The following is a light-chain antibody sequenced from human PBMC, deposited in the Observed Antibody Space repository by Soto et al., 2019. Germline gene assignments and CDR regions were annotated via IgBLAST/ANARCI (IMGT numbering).Light chain of an antibody. V-gene: IGKV1-17*01. Sequence: DIQMTQSPSSLSASVGDRFTVTCRASQGIRNDLGWYQQKPGKAPKLLIYAASSLQSGVPSRFSGSGSGTEFTLTTSSLQPDDFATYYCQQYNSYSTFGQGTKVDIK. J-gene: IGKJ1*01. CDR2: AAS. CDR1: QGIRND. CDR3: QQYNSYST.